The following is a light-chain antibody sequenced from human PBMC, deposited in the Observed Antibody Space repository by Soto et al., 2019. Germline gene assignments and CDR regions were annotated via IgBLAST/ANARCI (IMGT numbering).Light chain of an antibody. CDR2: DAS. CDR3: QQCGSSST. CDR1: QSVSSY. Sequence: EVVFTQXRGTLSFXPXEXXTXXRRASQSVSSYLAWYQQKPGQAPRLLIYDASNRATGIPARFSGSGSGTDFTLTIRSLEPADLAVYYCQQCGSSSTFGKGTRLAIK. J-gene: IGKJ5*01. V-gene: IGKV3-11*01.